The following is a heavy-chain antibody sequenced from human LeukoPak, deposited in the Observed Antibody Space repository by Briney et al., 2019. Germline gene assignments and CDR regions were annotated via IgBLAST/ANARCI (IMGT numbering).Heavy chain of an antibody. CDR1: GGSFSSYY. V-gene: IGHV4-59*01. J-gene: IGHJ6*03. Sequence: SETLSLTCAVYGGSFSSYYWSWIRQPPGKGLEWIGYIYYSGSTNYNPSLKSRVTISVDTSKNQFSLKLSSVTAADTAVYYCARGQKQYDILTGYYNDYYYYYMDVWGKGTTVTVSS. CDR3: ARGQKQYDILTGYYNDYYYYYMDV. CDR2: IYYSGST. D-gene: IGHD3-9*01.